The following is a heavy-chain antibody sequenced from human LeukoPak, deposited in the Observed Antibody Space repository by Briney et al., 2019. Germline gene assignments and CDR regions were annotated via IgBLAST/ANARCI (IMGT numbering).Heavy chain of an antibody. CDR1: GCTFTSYG. D-gene: IGHD1-26*01. Sequence: SVKVSCKASGCTFTSYGISWVRQAPGQGLEWMGGIIPIFGTANYAQKFQGRVTITADESTSTAYMELSSLRSEDTAVYYCARDAGALRSGSYYYYYMDVWGKGTTVTVSS. V-gene: IGHV1-69*13. CDR2: IIPIFGTA. CDR3: ARDAGALRSGSYYYYYMDV. J-gene: IGHJ6*03.